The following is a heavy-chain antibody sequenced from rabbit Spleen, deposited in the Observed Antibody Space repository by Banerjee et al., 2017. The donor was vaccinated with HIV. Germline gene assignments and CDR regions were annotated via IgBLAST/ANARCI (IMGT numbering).Heavy chain of an antibody. CDR2: IGAGSSGNT. D-gene: IGHD4-2*01. V-gene: IGHV1S45*01. CDR3: ARDLVAVIGWNFNL. Sequence: EESGGGLVKPEGSLTLTCTASGFSFSSSYWICWVRQAPGKGLEWIACIGAGSSGNTYYASWPKGRFTISRTSSTTVTLQMTSLTAADTATYFCARDLVAVIGWNFNLWGPGTLVTVS. J-gene: IGHJ4*01. CDR1: GFSFSSSYW.